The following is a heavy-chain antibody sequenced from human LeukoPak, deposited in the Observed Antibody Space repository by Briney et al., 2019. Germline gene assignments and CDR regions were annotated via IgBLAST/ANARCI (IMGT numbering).Heavy chain of an antibody. Sequence: GGSLRLFCAASGFTFSIYAMSWVREAPGKGLECISPITCNGGNIYYADSVKGRFTISRDNTKNTLYLQMSSLRVEDTAVYYCARDIRQGNKGNWFDAWRQGSLVT. CDR1: GFTFSIYA. J-gene: IGHJ5*02. D-gene: IGHD5-12*01. CDR3: ARDIRQGNKGNWFDA. V-gene: IGHV3-23*01. CDR2: ITCNGGNI.